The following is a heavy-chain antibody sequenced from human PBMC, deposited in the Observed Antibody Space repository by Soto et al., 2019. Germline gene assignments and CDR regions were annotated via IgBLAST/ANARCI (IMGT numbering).Heavy chain of an antibody. CDR3: ARGADDYGDYVFVY. J-gene: IGHJ4*02. CDR1: GYTFTGCY. V-gene: IGHV1-2*04. D-gene: IGHD4-17*01. Sequence: GASVKLSCKASGYTFTGCYRHWVRQAPGQGLEWMGWINPNSGGTNYAQKFQGWVTMTRDTSISTAYMELSRLRSDDTAVYYCARGADDYGDYVFVYWGQGTLVTVSS. CDR2: INPNSGGT.